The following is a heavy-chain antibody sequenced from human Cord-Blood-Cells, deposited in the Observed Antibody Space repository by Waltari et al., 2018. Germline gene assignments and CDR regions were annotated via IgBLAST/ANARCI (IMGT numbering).Heavy chain of an antibody. J-gene: IGHJ3*02. D-gene: IGHD3-10*01. Sequence: EVQLVESGGGLVQPGGSLRLSCAASGFTFSSSWMSWVRQAPGKGLEWLANIKQDGSEKYYVDSVKGRFTISRDNAKNSLYLQMNSLRAEDTAVYYCARVKAGRQAFDIWGQGTMVTVSS. V-gene: IGHV3-7*01. CDR3: ARVKAGRQAFDI. CDR1: GFTFSSSW. CDR2: IKQDGSEK.